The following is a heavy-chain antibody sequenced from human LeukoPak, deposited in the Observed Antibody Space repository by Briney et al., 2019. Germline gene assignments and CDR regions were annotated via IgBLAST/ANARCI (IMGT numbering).Heavy chain of an antibody. D-gene: IGHD3-16*01. V-gene: IGHV4-34*01. CDR1: GGSFSGYY. Sequence: PSETLSLTCAVYGGSFSGYYWSWIRQPPGKGLEWIGEINHSGSTNYNPSLKSRVTISVDTSKNQFSLKLSSVTAADTAVYYCARFMITFGGVTAPLDAFDIWGQGIMVTVYS. J-gene: IGHJ3*02. CDR3: ARFMITFGGVTAPLDAFDI. CDR2: INHSGST.